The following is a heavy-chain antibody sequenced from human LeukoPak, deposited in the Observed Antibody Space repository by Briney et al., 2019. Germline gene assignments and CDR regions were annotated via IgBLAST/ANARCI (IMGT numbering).Heavy chain of an antibody. D-gene: IGHD3-22*01. Sequence: SETLSLTCTVSGGSISSSSYYWGWIRQPPGKGLEWIGYIYYSGSTNYNPSLKSRVTISVDTSKNQFSLKLSSVTAADTAVYYCARNREYYYDSSGYPGAFDIWGQGTMVTVSS. V-gene: IGHV4-61*05. CDR2: IYYSGST. CDR1: GGSISSSSYY. J-gene: IGHJ3*02. CDR3: ARNREYYYDSSGYPGAFDI.